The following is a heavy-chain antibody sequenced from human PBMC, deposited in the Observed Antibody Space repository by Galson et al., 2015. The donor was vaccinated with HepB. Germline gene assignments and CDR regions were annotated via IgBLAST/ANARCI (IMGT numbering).Heavy chain of an antibody. V-gene: IGHV3-21*01. J-gene: IGHJ6*03. CDR2: ISSSSSYI. Sequence: SLRLSCAASGFTFSSYRMNWVRQAPGKGLEWVSSISSSSSYIYYADSVKGRFTISRDNAKNSLYLQMNSLRAEDTAVYYCARDMGPNTYYYYYMDVWGKGTTVTVSS. D-gene: IGHD2-8*01. CDR1: GFTFSSYR. CDR3: ARDMGPNTYYYYYMDV.